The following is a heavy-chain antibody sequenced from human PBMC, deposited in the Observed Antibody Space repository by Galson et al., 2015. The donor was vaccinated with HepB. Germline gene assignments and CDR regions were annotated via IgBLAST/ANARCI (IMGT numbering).Heavy chain of an antibody. Sequence: SLRLSCAASGFTFSSYSMNWVRQAPGKGLEWVSSISDSSTYIFYADSVKGRFTISRDDAKNSLYLQMNDLRAEDTAMYYCVRVIYCSAATCPYYFDFWGQGTLVTVSS. V-gene: IGHV3-21*01. D-gene: IGHD2-15*01. CDR1: GFTFSSYS. CDR2: ISDSSTYI. J-gene: IGHJ4*02. CDR3: VRVIYCSAATCPYYFDF.